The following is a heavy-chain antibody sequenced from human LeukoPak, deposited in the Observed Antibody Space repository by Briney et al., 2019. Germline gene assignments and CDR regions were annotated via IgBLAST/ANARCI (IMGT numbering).Heavy chain of an antibody. CDR1: GFTFSSYG. CDR3: AKDSGRYCSGGSCYIDY. CDR2: IRYDGSNK. V-gene: IGHV3-30*02. D-gene: IGHD2-15*01. J-gene: IGHJ4*02. Sequence: GGSLRLSCAASGFTFSSYGMHWVRQAPGKGLEWVAFIRYDGSNKYYADSVKGRFTISRDNSKNTLYLQMNSLRAEDTAVYYCAKDSGRYCSGGSCYIDYWGQGTLVTVSS.